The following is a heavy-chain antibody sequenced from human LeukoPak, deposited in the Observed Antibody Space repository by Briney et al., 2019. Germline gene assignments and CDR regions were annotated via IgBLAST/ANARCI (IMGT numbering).Heavy chain of an antibody. CDR3: ARDLRSSISPDNWFDP. D-gene: IGHD3-3*01. CDR1: GFTFSSYT. J-gene: IGHJ5*02. CDR2: INSNSNYI. V-gene: IGHV3-21*01. Sequence: GGSLRLSCAASGFTFSSYTMTWVRQAPGKGLEWVSSINSNSNYIYYADSVKGRFTISRDNSKNTLYLQMNSLRAEDTAVYYCARDLRSSISPDNWFDPWGQGTLVTVSS.